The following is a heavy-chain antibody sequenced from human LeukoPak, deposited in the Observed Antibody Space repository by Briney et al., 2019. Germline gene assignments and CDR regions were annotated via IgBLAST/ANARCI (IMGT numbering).Heavy chain of an antibody. CDR2: ISPDGSTT. Sequence: GGSLRLSCAASGFTFSSYWMHWVRQAPGKGLVWVSRISPDGSTTGRADSVKGRFTTSRDNAKNTLFLQMNSLRAEDTAVYYCTRDFDFSSAIWGQGTLVTVSS. V-gene: IGHV3-74*01. D-gene: IGHD3-3*01. CDR1: GFTFSSYW. J-gene: IGHJ4*02. CDR3: TRDFDFSSAI.